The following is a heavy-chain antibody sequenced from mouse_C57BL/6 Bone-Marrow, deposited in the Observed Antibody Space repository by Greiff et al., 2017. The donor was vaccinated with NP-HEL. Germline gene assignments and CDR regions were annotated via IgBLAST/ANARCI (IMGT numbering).Heavy chain of an antibody. D-gene: IGHD1-1*01. V-gene: IGHV1-82*01. Sequence: QVQLQQSGPELVKPGASVKISCKASGYAFSSSWMNWVKQRPGKGLEWIGRIYPGDGDTNYNGKFKGKATLTADKSSSTAYMQLSSLTSEDSAVYFCARFRYYGSSFDYWGQGTTLTVSS. CDR3: ARFRYYGSSFDY. J-gene: IGHJ2*01. CDR1: GYAFSSSW. CDR2: IYPGDGDT.